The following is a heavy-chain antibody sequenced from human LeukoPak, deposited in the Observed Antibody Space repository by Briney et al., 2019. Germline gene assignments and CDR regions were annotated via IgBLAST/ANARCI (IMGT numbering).Heavy chain of an antibody. V-gene: IGHV4-34*01. CDR2: INHSGST. Sequence: SETLSLTCAVYGGSFSGYYWSWIRQPPGKGLEWIGEINHSGSTNYNPSLKSRVTISVDTSKNQFSLKLSSVTAADTAVYYCARLDLVVVTAGGWFGPWGQGTLVTVSS. J-gene: IGHJ5*02. CDR1: GGSFSGYY. D-gene: IGHD2-21*02. CDR3: ARLDLVVVTAGGWFGP.